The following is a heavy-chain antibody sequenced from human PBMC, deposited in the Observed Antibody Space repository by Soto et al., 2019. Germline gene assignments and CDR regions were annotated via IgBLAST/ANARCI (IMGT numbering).Heavy chain of an antibody. CDR3: ARRASR. V-gene: IGHV3-48*03. Sequence: EVQLVEYGGGLIQPGGSLRLSCAASGFTFSSSERYWVRKAPGKGLEWVSYIHPSGQPIFYADSVKGRFTISRDNAKNSLYLQMSSLRAEDSAVYYCARRASRWGQGTMVTVSS. D-gene: IGHD1-26*01. J-gene: IGHJ3*01. CDR1: GFTFSSSE. CDR2: IHPSGQPI.